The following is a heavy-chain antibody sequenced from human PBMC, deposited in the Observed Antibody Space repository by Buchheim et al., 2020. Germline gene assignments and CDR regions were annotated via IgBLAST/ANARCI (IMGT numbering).Heavy chain of an antibody. CDR2: TDYSGST. CDR3: AREALSMNYDILTGYYNGGWFDP. J-gene: IGHJ5*02. CDR1: GGSISSGGYY. V-gene: IGHV4-31*03. Sequence: QVQLQESGPGLVKPSQTLSLTCTVSGGSISSGGYYWSWIRQHPGKGLEWIGYTDYSGSTYYNPSLKSRVTISVDTSKNQFSLKLSSVTAADTAVYYCAREALSMNYDILTGYYNGGWFDPWGQGTL. D-gene: IGHD3-9*01.